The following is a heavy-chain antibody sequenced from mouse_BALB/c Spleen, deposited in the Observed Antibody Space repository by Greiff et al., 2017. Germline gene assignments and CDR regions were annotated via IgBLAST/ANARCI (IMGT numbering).Heavy chain of an antibody. CDR3: TKWLRDYYAMDY. CDR2: IRLKSNNYAT. CDR1: GFTFSNYW. Sequence: EVMLVESGGGLVQPGGSMKLSCVASGFTFSNYWMNWVRQSPEKGLEWVAEIRLKSNNYATHYAESVKGRFTISRDDSKSSVYLQMNNLRAEDTGIYYCTKWLRDYYAMDYWGQGTSVTVSS. V-gene: IGHV6-6*02. J-gene: IGHJ4*01. D-gene: IGHD2-2*01.